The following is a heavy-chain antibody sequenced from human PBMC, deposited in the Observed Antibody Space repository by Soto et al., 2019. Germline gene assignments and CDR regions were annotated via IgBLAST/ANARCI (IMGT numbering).Heavy chain of an antibody. J-gene: IGHJ5*02. CDR2: ISSSGSTI. V-gene: IGHV3-48*03. CDR3: ARGTRGFGELGHFDP. CDR1: GITFSSYE. D-gene: IGHD3-10*01. Sequence: EVQLVESGGGLVQPGGSLRLSCAASGITFSSYEMNWVRQAPGKGLEWVSYISSSGSTIYYADSVKGRFTISRDNAKNSLYLQMNSLRAEDTAVYYCARGTRGFGELGHFDPWGQGTLVTVSS.